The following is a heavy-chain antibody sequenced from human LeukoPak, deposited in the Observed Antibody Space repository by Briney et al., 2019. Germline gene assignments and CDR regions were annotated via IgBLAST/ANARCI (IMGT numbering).Heavy chain of an antibody. Sequence: PSFQGQVTVSADKSISTAYLQWSSLKAPDTAMYYCARWVTADRGKKDAFDVWGQGTMVTVSS. D-gene: IGHD2-21*02. V-gene: IGHV5-51*01. CDR3: ARWVTADRGKKDAFDV. J-gene: IGHJ3*01.